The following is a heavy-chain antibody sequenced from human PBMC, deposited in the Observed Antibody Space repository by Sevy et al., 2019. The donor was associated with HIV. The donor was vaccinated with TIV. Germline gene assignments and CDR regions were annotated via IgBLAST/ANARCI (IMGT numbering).Heavy chain of an antibody. CDR2: MSSSGLST. V-gene: IGHV3-23*01. J-gene: IGHJ6*02. Sequence: GGSLRLSCAASGFTFSSYAMSWVRQAPGKGLEWVSAMSSSGLSTYYAESVKGRFTFSRDNSKNTLYLQLNSLSAEDTAVYYCAKGVSGWTLYYYYGMDVWGQGTTVTVSS. D-gene: IGHD6-19*01. CDR3: AKGVSGWTLYYYYGMDV. CDR1: GFTFSSYA.